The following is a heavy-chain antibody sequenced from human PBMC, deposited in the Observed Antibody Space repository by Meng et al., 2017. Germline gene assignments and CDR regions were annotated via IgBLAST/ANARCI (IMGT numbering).Heavy chain of an antibody. V-gene: IGHV5-51*01. D-gene: IGHD3-10*01. Sequence: GESLKISCKGSGYTFTSYWIGWVRQMPGKGLEWMGIIYPDDSDTRYSPSFQGQVTISADKSISTAYLQWSSLKASDTAMYYCARLMVRGLIPNNWFDPWGQGTLVTVSS. CDR2: IYPDDSDT. CDR3: ARLMVRGLIPNNWFDP. J-gene: IGHJ5*02. CDR1: GYTFTSYW.